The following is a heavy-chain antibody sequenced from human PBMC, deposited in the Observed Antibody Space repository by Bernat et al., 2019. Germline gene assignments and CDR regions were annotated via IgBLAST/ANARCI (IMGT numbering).Heavy chain of an antibody. CDR3: GRRSGVLVGY. J-gene: IGHJ4*02. D-gene: IGHD2-8*02. Sequence: QLQLQESGPGLVKPSETLSLTCTVSGGSISSSSYYWGWIRQPPGKGLEWIGSIYYSGSTYYNPSLKSRVPISVETSKNQFSLKLGSVTAADTVLYFWGRRSGVLVGYGAQGTLVTVSS. V-gene: IGHV4-39*01. CDR2: IYYSGST. CDR1: GGSISSSSYY.